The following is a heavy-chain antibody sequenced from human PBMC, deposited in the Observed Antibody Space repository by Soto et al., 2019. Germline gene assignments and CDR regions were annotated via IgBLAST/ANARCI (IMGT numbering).Heavy chain of an antibody. J-gene: IGHJ6*02. CDR2: IRSKANSYAT. D-gene: IGHD2-15*01. CDR3: TRPNSVVDPTHAYYYGMDV. CDR1: EFTFSGSA. V-gene: IGHV3-73*01. Sequence: GGSLRLSCAASEFTFSGSAMHWVRQASGKGLEWVGRIRSKANSYATAYAASVKGRFTISRDDSKNTAYLQMNSLKTEDTAVYYCTRPNSVVDPTHAYYYGMDVWGQGTTVTVS.